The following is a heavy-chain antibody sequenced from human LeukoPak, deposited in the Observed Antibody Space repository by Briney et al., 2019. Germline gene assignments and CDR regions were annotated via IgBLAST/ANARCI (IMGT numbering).Heavy chain of an antibody. CDR1: GGSISSYY. J-gene: IGHJ6*02. Sequence: SGTLSLTCTVSGGSISSYYWSWIRQPPGKGLEWIGYINYSGSTNYNPSLKSRVTISVDTSTNQFSLKLSSVTAADTAVYYCAREASGMDVWGQGTTVTVSS. V-gene: IGHV4-59*01. CDR2: INYSGST. CDR3: AREASGMDV.